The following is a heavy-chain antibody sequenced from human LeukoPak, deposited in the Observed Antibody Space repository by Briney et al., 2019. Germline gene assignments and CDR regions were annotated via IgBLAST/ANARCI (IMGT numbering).Heavy chain of an antibody. J-gene: IGHJ5*02. CDR2: IYHSGST. CDR1: GGSISSGYY. D-gene: IGHD4-23*01. CDR3: ARDPGGNYDWFDP. Sequence: PSETLSLTCTVSGGSISSGYYWGWIRQPPGKGLEWIGSIYHSGSTCYNPSLKSRVTISVDTSKNQFSLKLSSVTAADTAVYYCARDPGGNYDWFDPWGQGTLVTVSS. V-gene: IGHV4-38-2*02.